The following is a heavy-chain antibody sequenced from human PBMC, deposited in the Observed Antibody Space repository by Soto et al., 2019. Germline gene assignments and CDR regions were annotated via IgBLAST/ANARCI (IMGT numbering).Heavy chain of an antibody. Sequence: RSLTCAVYGGSFSGYYWSWIRQPPGKGLEWIGEINHSGSTNYNPSLESRVTISVDTSKNQFSLRLSSVTAADTAVYYCARNVLYSSGCLWGQGTLVTVSS. V-gene: IGHV4-34*01. D-gene: IGHD6-19*01. J-gene: IGHJ4*02. CDR3: ARNVLYSSGCL. CDR2: INHSGST. CDR1: GGSFSGYY.